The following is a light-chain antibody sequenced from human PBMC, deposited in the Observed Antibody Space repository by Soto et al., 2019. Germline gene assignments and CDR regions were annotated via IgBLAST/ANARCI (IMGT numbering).Light chain of an antibody. Sequence: DIQLTQSPSSLYASVGDSVTITCRASQSISSFLNWYQQQPGKAPKLLIYAASSLQGGVQSRFSGSGSGTAFTLTISSLQPEDFATHYCQQSYITPRTFGQGTKLEI. CDR3: QQSYITPRT. CDR2: AAS. V-gene: IGKV1-39*01. J-gene: IGKJ2*02. CDR1: QSISSF.